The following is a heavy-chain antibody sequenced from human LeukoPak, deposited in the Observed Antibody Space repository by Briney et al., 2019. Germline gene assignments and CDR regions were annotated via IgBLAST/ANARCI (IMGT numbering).Heavy chain of an antibody. D-gene: IGHD4-17*01. CDR1: RFTLSSYA. Sequence: GRSLRLSCAASRFTLSSYAMHWVRQAPGKGLEWVAVISYDGSNKYYADSVKGRFTISRDNSKNTLYLQMNSLRAEDTAVYYCARESLQSNDYGDYYDYWGQGTLVTVSS. J-gene: IGHJ4*02. CDR3: ARESLQSNDYGDYYDY. V-gene: IGHV3-30*04. CDR2: ISYDGSNK.